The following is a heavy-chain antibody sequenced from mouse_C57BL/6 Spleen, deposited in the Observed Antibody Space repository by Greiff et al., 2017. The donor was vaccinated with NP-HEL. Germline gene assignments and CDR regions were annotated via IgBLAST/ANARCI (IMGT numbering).Heavy chain of an antibody. Sequence: EVQLVESGGDLVKPGGSLKLSCAASGFTFSSYGMSWVRQTPDKRLEWVATISSGGSYTYYPDSVKGRFTISRDNAKNTLYLQMSSLKSEDTAMYYCARGPFDYWGQGTTLTVSS. J-gene: IGHJ2*01. V-gene: IGHV5-6*01. CDR3: ARGPFDY. CDR1: GFTFSSYG. CDR2: ISSGGSYT.